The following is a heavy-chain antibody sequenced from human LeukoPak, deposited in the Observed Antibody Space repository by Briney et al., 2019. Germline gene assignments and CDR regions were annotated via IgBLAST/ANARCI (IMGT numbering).Heavy chain of an antibody. CDR3: ARAQLNYDILTGYYNGGYYFDY. J-gene: IGHJ4*02. D-gene: IGHD3-9*01. Sequence: GGSLRLSCAASGFTFSSYAMSWVRQATGKGLEWVSAIGTAGDTYYPGSVKGRFTISRENAKNSLYLRMNSLRAGDTAVYYCARAQLNYDILTGYYNGGYYFDYWGQGTLVTVSS. CDR1: GFTFSSYA. CDR2: IGTAGDT. V-gene: IGHV3-13*01.